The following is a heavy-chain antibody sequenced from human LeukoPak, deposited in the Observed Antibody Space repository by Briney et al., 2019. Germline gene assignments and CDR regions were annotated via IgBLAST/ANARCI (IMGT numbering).Heavy chain of an antibody. Sequence: ASVKVSCKASGFTFSTYAMRWVRQAPGQGLEWMGWITPSGDTKYPQKFQGRVAITWDTSITTAYMDLSRLTADDTAIYYCARDRYGDGFAHFDYWGQGALVTVSS. D-gene: IGHD5-24*01. V-gene: IGHV1-2*02. CDR2: ITPSGDT. CDR3: ARDRYGDGFAHFDY. J-gene: IGHJ4*02. CDR1: GFTFSTYA.